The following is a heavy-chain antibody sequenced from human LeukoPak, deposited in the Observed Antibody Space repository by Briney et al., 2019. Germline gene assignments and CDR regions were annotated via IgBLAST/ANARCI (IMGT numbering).Heavy chain of an antibody. CDR2: IYSGGST. D-gene: IGHD6-13*01. V-gene: IGHV3-66*01. J-gene: IGHJ6*02. CDR3: ARDPGTYYYYYGMDV. CDR1: GFTVSSNY. Sequence: SGGSLRLSYAASGFTVSSNYMSWVRQAPGKGLEWVSVIYSGGSTYYADSVKGRFTISRDNSKNTLYLQMNSLRAEDTAVYYCARDPGTYYYYYGMDVWGQGTTVTVSS.